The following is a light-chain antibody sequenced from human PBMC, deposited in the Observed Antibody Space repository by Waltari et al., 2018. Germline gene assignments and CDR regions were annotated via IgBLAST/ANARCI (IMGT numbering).Light chain of an antibody. V-gene: IGKV1-39*01. CDR1: QSISGY. Sequence: DIQMTQSPSSLSASVGDSVPTTCRASQSISGYLNWYQQKPGKAPRLLIYATSSLQSGVPSRFSGSGSGTDFTLTISSLQPEDFATYYCQQSYSTPPWTFGQGTKVEIK. CDR2: ATS. CDR3: QQSYSTPPWT. J-gene: IGKJ1*01.